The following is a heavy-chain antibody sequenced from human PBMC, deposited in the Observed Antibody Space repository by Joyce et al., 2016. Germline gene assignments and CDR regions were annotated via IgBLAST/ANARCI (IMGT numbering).Heavy chain of an antibody. Sequence: QVQVVQSGAEMKKPGSSAKVSCKASGGTFSSSAYNWVRQAPGEELEWVGGINPVFSTTNYARKFQDRITITKDDSTNTIYMELNSLRSEDTAVYYCARQRGYSAYGPFDYWGQGTLVTVSS. J-gene: IGHJ4*02. CDR2: INPVFSTT. V-gene: IGHV1-69*01. CDR1: GGTFSSSA. D-gene: IGHD5-12*01. CDR3: ARQRGYSAYGPFDY.